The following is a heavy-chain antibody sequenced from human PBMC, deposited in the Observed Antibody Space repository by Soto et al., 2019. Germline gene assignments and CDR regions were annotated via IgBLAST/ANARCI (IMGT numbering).Heavy chain of an antibody. CDR2: IIPIFGTA. CDR3: ARSSLPSLTMVRGGFNWFDP. Sequence: QVQLVQSGAEVKKPGSSVKVSCKASGGTFSSYAISWVRQAPGQGLEWMGGIIPIFGTANYAQKFQGRVTITADESTSTAYMELSSLRSEDTAVYYCARSSLPSLTMVRGGFNWFDPWGQGTLVTVSS. D-gene: IGHD3-10*01. V-gene: IGHV1-69*01. CDR1: GGTFSSYA. J-gene: IGHJ5*02.